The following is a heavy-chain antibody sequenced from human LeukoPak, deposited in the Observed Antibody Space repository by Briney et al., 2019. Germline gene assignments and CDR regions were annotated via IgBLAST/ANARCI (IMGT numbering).Heavy chain of an antibody. Sequence: GGSLRLSCAASGFTFSSYAMHWVRQAPGKGLECVSAIRSNGGSTDYANSVKGRFTISRDNSKNTLYLQMGSLRAEDMAVYYCASGDVGAPFDYWGQGTLVTASS. CDR1: GFTFSSYA. CDR3: ASGDVGAPFDY. V-gene: IGHV3-64*01. D-gene: IGHD1-26*01. J-gene: IGHJ4*02. CDR2: IRSNGGST.